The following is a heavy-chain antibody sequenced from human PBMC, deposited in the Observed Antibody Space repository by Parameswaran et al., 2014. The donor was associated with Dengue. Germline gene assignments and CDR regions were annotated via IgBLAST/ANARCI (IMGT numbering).Heavy chain of an antibody. CDR3: ARDSQFYGDYSDGYYYGMDV. Sequence: ASVKVSCKASGYTFTSYGFSWVRQAPGQGLEWMGWISAYNGNTYYAQKLQGRVTMTTNTFTSTAYMELRSLRSDDTAVYYCARDSQFYGDYSDGYYYGMDVWGQGTTVTVSS. CDR1: GYTFTSYG. V-gene: IGHV1-18*01. J-gene: IGHJ6*02. D-gene: IGHD4-17*01. CDR2: ISAYNGNT.